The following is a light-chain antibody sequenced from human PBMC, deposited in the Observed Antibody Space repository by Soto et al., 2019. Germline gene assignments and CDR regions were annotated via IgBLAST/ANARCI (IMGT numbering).Light chain of an antibody. CDR1: QSVSSS. CDR3: QQRSNWPPWT. J-gene: IGKJ1*01. CDR2: DAS. Sequence: EIGVTQSPATLSLSPGERATLSCRASQSVSSSLAWYQQKPGQAPRLLIYDASNRATGIPARFSGSGSGTDFTLTISSLEPEDFAVYYCQQRSNWPPWTFGQGTKVEIK. V-gene: IGKV3-11*01.